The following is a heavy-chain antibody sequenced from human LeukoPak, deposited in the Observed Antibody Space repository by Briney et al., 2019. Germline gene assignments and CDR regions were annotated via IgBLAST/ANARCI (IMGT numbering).Heavy chain of an antibody. J-gene: IGHJ4*02. V-gene: IGHV3-53*01. CDR2: IYSGGST. CDR3: ARDLVGAMSDY. D-gene: IGHD1-26*01. CDR1: GFTFSSYA. Sequence: PGGSLRLSCAASGFTFSSYAMNWVRQAPGEGLEWVSVIYSGGSTYYADSVKGRFTISRDNSKNTLYLQMNSLRAEDTAVYYCARDLVGAMSDYWGQGTLVTVSS.